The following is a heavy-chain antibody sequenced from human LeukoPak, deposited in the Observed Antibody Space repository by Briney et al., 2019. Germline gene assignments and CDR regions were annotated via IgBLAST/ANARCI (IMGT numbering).Heavy chain of an antibody. V-gene: IGHV3-21*01. CDR2: ISSTSAYI. J-gene: IGHJ5*01. CDR3: ARVAVSGPTGWFDS. Sequence: GGSLRLSCAGSGFALKSYSLTWVRQAPGKGLEWVSSISSTSAYIHYADSVRGRFTISRDNVDNVVYLEMNSLGAEDTATYYCARVAVSGPTGWFDSWGQGTLVIVSS. CDR1: GFALKSYS. D-gene: IGHD2-8*02.